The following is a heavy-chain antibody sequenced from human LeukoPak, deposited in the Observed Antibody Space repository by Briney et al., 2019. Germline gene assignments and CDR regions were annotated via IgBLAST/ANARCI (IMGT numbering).Heavy chain of an antibody. CDR1: GFTFSSYA. D-gene: IGHD3-10*01. CDR3: ATLDGSGLTYDAFDI. CDR2: ISGSGGST. Sequence: PGGSLRLSCAASGFTFSSYAMSWVRQAPGKGLKWVSAISGSGGSTYYADSVKGRFTISRDNSKNTLYLQMNSLRAEDTAVYYCATLDGSGLTYDAFDIWGQGTMVTVSS. V-gene: IGHV3-23*01. J-gene: IGHJ3*02.